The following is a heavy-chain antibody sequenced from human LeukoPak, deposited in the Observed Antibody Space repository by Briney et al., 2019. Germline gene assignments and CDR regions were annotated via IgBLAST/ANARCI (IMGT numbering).Heavy chain of an antibody. V-gene: IGHV5-51*01. Sequence: GESLKIPCKGSGYSFTIHWIAWVRQMPGKGLEWMGIIYPGDSDTRYSPSFQGQVTISADKSISTAYLQWSSLKASDTAMYYCARLYRTTSPLDYWGQGTLVTVSS. CDR1: GYSFTIHW. D-gene: IGHD1-26*01. CDR2: IYPGDSDT. J-gene: IGHJ4*02. CDR3: ARLYRTTSPLDY.